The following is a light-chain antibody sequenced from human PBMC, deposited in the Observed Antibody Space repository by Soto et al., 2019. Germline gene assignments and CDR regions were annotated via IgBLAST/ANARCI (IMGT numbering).Light chain of an antibody. Sequence: EIVLTQSPGTLSLSPGERATLSCRASQSVSSSYLAWYQQKPGQAPRLLIYGASSRATGIPDRFSGGGSGTDFTLTSSRLEPEDFAVYYCQQYGSSPYTFGQGTKLEIK. CDR3: QQYGSSPYT. CDR1: QSVSSSY. V-gene: IGKV3-20*01. CDR2: GAS. J-gene: IGKJ2*01.